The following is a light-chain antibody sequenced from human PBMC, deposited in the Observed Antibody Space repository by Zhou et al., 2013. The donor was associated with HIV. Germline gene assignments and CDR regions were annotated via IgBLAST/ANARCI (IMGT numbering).Light chain of an antibody. Sequence: DIQMTHSPSSLSASVGDRVTITCQASQDISNYLNWYQQKPGKAPKLLIYDASNLETGVPSRFSGSGSGTDFTFTISSLQPEDIATYYCQQYDNVPPPFTFG. CDR1: QDISNY. CDR3: QQYDNVPPPFT. J-gene: IGKJ3*01. CDR2: DAS. V-gene: IGKV1-33*01.